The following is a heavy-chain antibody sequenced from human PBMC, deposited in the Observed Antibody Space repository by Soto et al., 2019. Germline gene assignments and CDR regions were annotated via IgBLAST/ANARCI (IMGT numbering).Heavy chain of an antibody. D-gene: IGHD3-10*01. CDR2: ISSSSSYI. CDR3: AKKGGGLLWFGESPDPFDY. J-gene: IGHJ4*02. CDR1: GCTFSSYS. Sequence: GGSLRLSCAASGCTFSSYSMNWVRQAPGKGLEWVSSISSSSSYIYYADSVKGRFTISRDNAKNSLYLQMNSLRAEDTAVYYCAKKGGGLLWFGESPDPFDYWGQGTLVTVSS. V-gene: IGHV3-21*01.